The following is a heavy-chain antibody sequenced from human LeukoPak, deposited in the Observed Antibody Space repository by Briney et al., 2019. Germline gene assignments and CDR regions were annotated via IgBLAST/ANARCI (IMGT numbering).Heavy chain of an antibody. CDR2: IYTSENT. Sequence: SETLSLTCTVSGGYICSYYWSWIRQPAGKGLEWIGRIYTSENTEYNPSLKSRVTMSVDMSTSQFSLRLTSVTAADTAVYYCAREADYGDYSKSFYYMDVWGKGTTVTVSS. V-gene: IGHV4-4*07. CDR1: GGYICSYY. CDR3: AREADYGDYSKSFYYMDV. J-gene: IGHJ6*03. D-gene: IGHD4-17*01.